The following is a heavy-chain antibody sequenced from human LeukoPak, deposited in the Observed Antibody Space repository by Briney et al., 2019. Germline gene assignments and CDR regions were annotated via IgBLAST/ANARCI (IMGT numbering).Heavy chain of an antibody. D-gene: IGHD4-23*01. Sequence: SETLSLTCTVSDGSISSSSYYWGWIRQPPGKGLEWIGSIYYSGSTYYNPSLKGRVTISVDTSKNQFSLKLSSVTAADTAVYYCARGYPPPLYGGKTLTVNWFDPWGQGTLVTVSS. CDR3: ARGYPPPLYGGKTLTVNWFDP. V-gene: IGHV4-39*07. CDR2: IYYSGST. J-gene: IGHJ5*02. CDR1: DGSISSSSYY.